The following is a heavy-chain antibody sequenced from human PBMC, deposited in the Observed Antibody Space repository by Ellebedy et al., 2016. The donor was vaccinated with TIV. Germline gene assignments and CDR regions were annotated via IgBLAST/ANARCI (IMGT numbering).Heavy chain of an antibody. D-gene: IGHD4-17*01. CDR2: VYHSGST. CDR1: GASITSSNW. CDR3: AKRQAYGDYEYAFDV. Sequence: MPSETLSLTCAVSGASITSSNWWPWVRQAPGRGLEWIGEVYHSGSTYYNPSLKSRVTISVDKSKNQFSLKLSSVTAADTAVYYCAKRQAYGDYEYAFDVWGQGTMVTVSS. V-gene: IGHV4-4*02. J-gene: IGHJ3*01.